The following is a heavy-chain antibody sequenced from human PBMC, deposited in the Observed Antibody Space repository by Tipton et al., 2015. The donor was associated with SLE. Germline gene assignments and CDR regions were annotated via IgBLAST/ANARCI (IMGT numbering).Heavy chain of an antibody. Sequence: QLVQSGAEVKKPGASVKVSCKASGYTFTSYYMHWVRQAPGQGLEWMGWISAYNGNTNYAQKLQGRVTMTTDTSTSTAYMELSSLRSEDTAVYYCAWAYYYDSSGYLEDQYWGQGTLVTVSS. CDR2: ISAYNGNT. V-gene: IGHV1-18*04. J-gene: IGHJ1*01. CDR3: AWAYYYDSSGYLEDQY. D-gene: IGHD3-22*01. CDR1: GYTFTSYY.